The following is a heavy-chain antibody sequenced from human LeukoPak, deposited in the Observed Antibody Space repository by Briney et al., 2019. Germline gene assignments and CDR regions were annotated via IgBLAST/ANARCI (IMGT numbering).Heavy chain of an antibody. CDR3: AKEPGIVGATFFDY. CDR1: GFTFDDYG. J-gene: IGHJ4*02. Sequence: GGSLRLSCAASGFTFDDYGMSWVRQAPGKGLEWVSAISGSGGSTYYADSVKGRFTISRDNSKNTLYLQMNSLRAEDTAVYYCAKEPGIVGATFFDYWGQGTLVTVSS. D-gene: IGHD1-26*01. V-gene: IGHV3-23*01. CDR2: ISGSGGST.